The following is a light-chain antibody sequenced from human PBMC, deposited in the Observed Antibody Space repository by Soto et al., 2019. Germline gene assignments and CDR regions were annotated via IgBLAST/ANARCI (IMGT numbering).Light chain of an antibody. V-gene: IGKV4-1*01. CDR3: QQFFSAPHT. CDR1: QSLLYSSNNENY. CDR2: WAS. Sequence: DIVMTQSPDSLAVSLGERATINCKSSQSLLYSSNNENYLAWYHHKPGQPPHLLIYWASTRKSGVPDRFSGSGSGTDFTLNISSLQAEDVAVYFCQQFFSAPHTFGQGTKLEIK. J-gene: IGKJ2*01.